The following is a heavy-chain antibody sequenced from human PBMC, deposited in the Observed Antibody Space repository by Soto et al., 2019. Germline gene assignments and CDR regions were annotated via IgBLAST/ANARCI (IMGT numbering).Heavy chain of an antibody. J-gene: IGHJ3*02. Sequence: GGSLRLSCAASGFTFSSYAMSWVRQAPGKGLEWVSAISGSGGSTYYADAVKGRFTISRDNSKKTLYLQMNSLRAENTAVYYCAKDSMIVVVRPLDIWGQGTMVTVSS. CDR2: ISGSGGST. CDR1: GFTFSSYA. V-gene: IGHV3-23*01. CDR3: AKDSMIVVVRPLDI. D-gene: IGHD3-22*01.